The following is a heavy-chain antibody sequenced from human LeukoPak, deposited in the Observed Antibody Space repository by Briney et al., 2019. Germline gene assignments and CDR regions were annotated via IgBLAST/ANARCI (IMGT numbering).Heavy chain of an antibody. Sequence: GGSLRLSCAASGFTFSSTGMHWVRQAPGKGLQWVGLIWYDGSNSVYADSVKGRFTISRDNSKNTVHLQMNNLRAEDTAVYYCARVPEVGGWFDPWGQGALVTVSS. D-gene: IGHD3-16*01. CDR1: GFTFSSTG. CDR2: IWYDGSNS. J-gene: IGHJ5*02. CDR3: ARVPEVGGWFDP. V-gene: IGHV3-33*01.